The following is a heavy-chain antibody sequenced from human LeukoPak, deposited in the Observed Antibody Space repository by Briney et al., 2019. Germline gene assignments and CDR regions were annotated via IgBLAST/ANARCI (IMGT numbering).Heavy chain of an antibody. Sequence: GESLKISCKDSGYSFTSYWIGWVRQMPGKGLEWMGIIYPGDSDTRYSPSFQGRVTISADKSINTACLQWSSLKASDTAIYYCARAPDCSGGSCYSLYDYWGPGTLVTVSS. CDR1: GYSFTSYW. CDR2: IYPGDSDT. D-gene: IGHD2-15*01. V-gene: IGHV5-51*01. J-gene: IGHJ4*02. CDR3: ARAPDCSGGSCYSLYDY.